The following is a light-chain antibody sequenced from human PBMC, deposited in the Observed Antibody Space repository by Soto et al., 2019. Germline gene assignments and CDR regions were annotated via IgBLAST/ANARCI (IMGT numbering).Light chain of an antibody. CDR2: AVS. CDR1: QGISTY. CDR3: QHLNGRFT. Sequence: DIQMTQSPSSLSASVGDRVTITCRASQGISTYLARYQQKPGKAPQLLIYAVSTLQSGVSSRFSGSGFGTDFTLTISSLQPEDVATYYCQHLNGRFTFGPGTKVDNK. V-gene: IGKV1-9*01. J-gene: IGKJ3*01.